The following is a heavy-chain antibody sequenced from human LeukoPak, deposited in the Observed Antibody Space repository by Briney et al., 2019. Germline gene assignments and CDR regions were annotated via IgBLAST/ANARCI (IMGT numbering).Heavy chain of an antibody. CDR2: ISDSGGST. CDR3: AKSKDGYSYNDAFDI. CDR1: GFTFSSYA. V-gene: IGHV3-23*01. Sequence: GGSLRLSCAASGFTFSSYAMSWVRQAPGKGLEWVPAISDSGGSTYYADSVKGRFTISRDNSKNTLYLQMNSLRAEDTAVYYCAKSKDGYSYNDAFDIWGQGTMVTVSS. J-gene: IGHJ3*02. D-gene: IGHD5-18*01.